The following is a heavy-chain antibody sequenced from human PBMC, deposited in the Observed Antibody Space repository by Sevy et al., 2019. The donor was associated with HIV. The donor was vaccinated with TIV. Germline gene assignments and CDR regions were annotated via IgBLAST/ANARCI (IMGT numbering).Heavy chain of an antibody. CDR1: GFTFSSYA. CDR2: ISGSGGST. J-gene: IGHJ4*02. Sequence: GGSLRLSCAASGFTFSSYAMSWVGQAPGKGLEWVSAISGSGGSTYYADSVKGRFTISRDNSKNTLYLQMNSLRAEDTAVYYCAKALFYYDSSGYYGVFDYWGQGTLVTVSS. D-gene: IGHD3-22*01. V-gene: IGHV3-23*01. CDR3: AKALFYYDSSGYYGVFDY.